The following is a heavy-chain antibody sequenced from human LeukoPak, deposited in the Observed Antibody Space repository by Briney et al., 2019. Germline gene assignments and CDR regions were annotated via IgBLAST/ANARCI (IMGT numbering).Heavy chain of an antibody. CDR2: MSGSGGST. D-gene: IGHD4-17*01. CDR1: GFTFSSYA. Sequence: GGSLRLSCAASGFTFSSYAMSWVRQAPGKGLEWVSAMSGSGGSTYYADSVKGRFTISRDNSQNTLYLPMNSLRAEDPGLYYRAKTNGEYWRPHNIRFDLWRQGTLVTVSS. J-gene: IGHJ5*02. V-gene: IGHV3-23*01. CDR3: AKTNGEYWRPHNIRFDL.